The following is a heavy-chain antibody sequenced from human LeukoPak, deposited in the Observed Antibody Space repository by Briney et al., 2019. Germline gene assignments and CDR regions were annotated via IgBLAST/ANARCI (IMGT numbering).Heavy chain of an antibody. D-gene: IGHD3-22*01. Sequence: SETLSLTCAVYGGSFSGYHWSWIRQPPGKGLEWIGEINHSGSTNYNPSLKSRVTISVDTSKNQFSLKLSSVTAADTAVYYCARVGYDKGFDYWGQGTLVTVSS. CDR3: ARVGYDKGFDY. CDR1: GGSFSGYH. CDR2: INHSGST. V-gene: IGHV4-34*01. J-gene: IGHJ4*02.